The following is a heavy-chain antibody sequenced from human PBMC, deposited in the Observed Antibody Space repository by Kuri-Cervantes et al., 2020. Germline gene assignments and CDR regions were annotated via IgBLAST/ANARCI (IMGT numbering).Heavy chain of an antibody. CDR2: ISGSSSTI. V-gene: IGHV3-48*02. CDR1: GFTFSSYS. CDR3: ARDGIAVADPYYFDY. Sequence: GGSLRLSCAASGFTFSSYSMNWVRQAPGKGLEWVSYISGSSSTIYYADSVKGRFTISRDNAKNSLYLQMNSLRDEDTAVYYCARDGIAVADPYYFDYWGQGTLVTVSS. D-gene: IGHD6-19*01. J-gene: IGHJ4*02.